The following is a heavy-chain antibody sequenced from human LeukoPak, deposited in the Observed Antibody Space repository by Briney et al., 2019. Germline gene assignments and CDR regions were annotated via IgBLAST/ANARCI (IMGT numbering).Heavy chain of an antibody. D-gene: IGHD3-22*01. J-gene: IGHJ4*02. CDR3: ARRWYDSSGYSRHFDY. Sequence: GASLQISCKGSGYSFTTYWIGWVRQMPGKGLEWMGNIYPGDSDTRYSPSFQGQVTISADKSITTAYLQWSSLRASDTAIYYCARRWYDSSGYSRHFDYWGQGTLVTVSS. CDR2: IYPGDSDT. V-gene: IGHV5-51*01. CDR1: GYSFTTYW.